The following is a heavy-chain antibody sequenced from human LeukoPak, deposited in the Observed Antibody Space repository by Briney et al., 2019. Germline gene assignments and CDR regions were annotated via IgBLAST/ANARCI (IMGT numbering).Heavy chain of an antibody. D-gene: IGHD3-3*01. CDR3: AKDTKDYDFWSGYFPPEYFQH. Sequence: GGSLRLSCAASGFTFSSYAMSWVRQAPGKGLEWVSAISGSGGSTYYADSVKGRFTISRDNSKNTPYLQMNSLRAEHTAVYYCAKDTKDYDFWSGYFPPEYFQHWGQGTLVTVSS. V-gene: IGHV3-23*01. J-gene: IGHJ1*01. CDR1: GFTFSSYA. CDR2: ISGSGGST.